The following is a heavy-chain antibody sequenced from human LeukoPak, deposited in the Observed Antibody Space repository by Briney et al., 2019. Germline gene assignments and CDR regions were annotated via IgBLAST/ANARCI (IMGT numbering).Heavy chain of an antibody. Sequence: SETLSLTCTVSGGSINNYYWSWIRQPPGKGLEWIGHIYYSGTTKYNPSLKSRVTIAVDTSKNQLSLKLSSVTAADTAVYYCARAGAVAGTAFDYWGQGTLVTVSS. CDR3: ARAGAVAGTAFDY. J-gene: IGHJ4*02. CDR2: IYYSGTT. CDR1: GGSINNYY. D-gene: IGHD6-19*01. V-gene: IGHV4-59*12.